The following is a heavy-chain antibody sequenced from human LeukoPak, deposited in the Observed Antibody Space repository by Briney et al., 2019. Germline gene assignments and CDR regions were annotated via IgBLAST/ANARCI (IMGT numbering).Heavy chain of an antibody. CDR3: ARGVPSGYYTKSLDS. CDR2: IYYSGST. D-gene: IGHD3-3*01. CDR1: GGSISSSSYY. Sequence: SETLSLTCTVSGGSISSSSYYWGWIRQPPGKGLEWIVSIYYSGSTYYNPSLKSRVTISVDTSKNQFSLKLSSVTAADTAVYYCARGVPSGYYTKSLDSWGQGTLVTVSS. J-gene: IGHJ4*02. V-gene: IGHV4-39*07.